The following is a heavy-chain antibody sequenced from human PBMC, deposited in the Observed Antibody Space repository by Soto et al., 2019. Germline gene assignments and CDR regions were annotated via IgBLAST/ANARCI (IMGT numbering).Heavy chain of an antibody. D-gene: IGHD3-22*01. J-gene: IGHJ4*02. CDR1: GFTFSSYW. V-gene: IGHV3-7*01. Sequence: GESLKISCAASGFTFSSYWMSWVRQAPGKGLEWVANIKQDGSEKYYVDSVKGRFTISRDNAKNSLYLQMNSLRAEDTAVYYCARDLRSGYSTGGPFDYWGQGTLVTVSS. CDR2: IKQDGSEK. CDR3: ARDLRSGYSTGGPFDY.